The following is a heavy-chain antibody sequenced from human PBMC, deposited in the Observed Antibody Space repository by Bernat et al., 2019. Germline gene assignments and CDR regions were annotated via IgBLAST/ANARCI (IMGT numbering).Heavy chain of an antibody. J-gene: IGHJ4*02. CDR1: GVTFRNYG. CDR2: IWYDGSQK. D-gene: IGHD3-10*01. V-gene: IGHV3-33*01. Sequence: QVQLVESGGGVVQSEKSLRLSCAVSGVTFRNYGMHWVRQAPGKGLEWVAVIWYDGSQKYYADSVKDRFTISRDNSKNTLYLQMNSLRVEDTAMYHCATWRGSGNYYDYWGQGTLVTVSS. CDR3: ATWRGSGNYYDY.